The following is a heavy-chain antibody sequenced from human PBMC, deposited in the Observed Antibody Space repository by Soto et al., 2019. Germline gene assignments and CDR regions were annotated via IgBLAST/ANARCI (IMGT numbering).Heavy chain of an antibody. Sequence: PSETLSLTCTVSGGSISSYYWSWIRQPPGKGLEWIGYISYSESTNYNPSLKSRVTMSVDTSKNHFSLKLSSVTAADTAVYYCARALNYYDSSGYYVYFDYWGQGTLVTVSS. D-gene: IGHD3-22*01. J-gene: IGHJ4*02. V-gene: IGHV4-59*12. CDR1: GGSISSYY. CDR3: ARALNYYDSSGYYVYFDY. CDR2: ISYSEST.